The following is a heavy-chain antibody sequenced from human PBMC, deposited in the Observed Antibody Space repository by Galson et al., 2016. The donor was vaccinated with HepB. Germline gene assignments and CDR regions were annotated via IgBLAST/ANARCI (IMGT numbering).Heavy chain of an antibody. CDR3: ARDATSVESPRFDY. J-gene: IGHJ4*02. CDR2: ISVSGNSK. Sequence: SLRLSCAASGFSFSSYNMNWVRQAPGKGLEWDSYISVSGNSKYYAGSVKGRFTLSRDNAKNSLYLQMDSLRPEDMAVYYCARDATSVESPRFDYWGQGTLVTVSS. V-gene: IGHV3-48*03. CDR1: GFSFSSYN.